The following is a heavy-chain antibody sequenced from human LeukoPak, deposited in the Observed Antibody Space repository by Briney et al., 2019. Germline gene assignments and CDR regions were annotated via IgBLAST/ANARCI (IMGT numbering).Heavy chain of an antibody. V-gene: IGHV1-69*05. CDR2: IIPIFGTA. CDR3: ARDLGYYDSSGYFREPPYYFDY. J-gene: IGHJ4*02. D-gene: IGHD3-22*01. CDR1: GYTFTGYY. Sequence: GASVKVSCKASGYTFTGYYMHWVRQAPGQGLEWMGRIIPIFGTANYAQKFQGRVTITTGESTSTAYMELSSLRSEDTAVYYCARDLGYYDSSGYFREPPYYFDYWGQGTLVTVSS.